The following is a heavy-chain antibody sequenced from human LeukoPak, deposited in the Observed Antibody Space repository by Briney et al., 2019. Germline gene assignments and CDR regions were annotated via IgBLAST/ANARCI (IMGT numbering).Heavy chain of an antibody. Sequence: PSETLSLTCAVSGGSISTGGYYWNWIRQYPGKGLEWIGYISYTGTPFYNLSLKSRVTISVDTSKNQFSLNLTSGTAADTAMYYCAREKMMGAQVWFDPWGQGTLVTVSS. CDR1: GGSISTGGYY. D-gene: IGHD1-26*01. J-gene: IGHJ5*02. CDR3: AREKMMGAQVWFDP. V-gene: IGHV4-31*02. CDR2: ISYTGTP.